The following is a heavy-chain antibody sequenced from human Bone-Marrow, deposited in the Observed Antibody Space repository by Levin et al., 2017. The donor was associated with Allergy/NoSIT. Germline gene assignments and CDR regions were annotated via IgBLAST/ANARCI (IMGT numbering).Heavy chain of an antibody. CDR2: ISSSSNYI. Sequence: GGSLRLSCSASGLTFSNSYMSWVRQAPGKGLDWISSISSSSNYIRYADSVRGRFTVSRDNAENSLYLQMTSLTAEDTAVYYCASELRSRAAPSWGRGTLVTVSS. CDR3: ASELRSRAAPS. J-gene: IGHJ4*02. V-gene: IGHV3-21*06. CDR1: GLTFSNSY. D-gene: IGHD2-15*01.